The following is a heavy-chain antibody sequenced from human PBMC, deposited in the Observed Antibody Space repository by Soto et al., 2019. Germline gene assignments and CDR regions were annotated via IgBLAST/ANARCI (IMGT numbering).Heavy chain of an antibody. J-gene: IGHJ4*02. CDR3: ARDRDNRHWPTFDS. D-gene: IGHD1-1*01. V-gene: IGHV1-69*02. Sequence: SVKVSCKTSGGTFSIYTISWVRQAPGQGLEWMGRVLPFLDITSYSQRFQGRVTITADRSTTTAYMELSSLRSEDTAVYYCARDRDNRHWPTFDSWGQGTLVTLSS. CDR2: VLPFLDIT. CDR1: GGTFSIYT.